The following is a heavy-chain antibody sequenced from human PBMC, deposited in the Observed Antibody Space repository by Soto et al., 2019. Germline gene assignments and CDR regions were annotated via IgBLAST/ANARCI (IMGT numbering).Heavy chain of an antibody. CDR2: FDPEDGET. Sequence: ASVKVSCKVSGYTLTELSMHWVRQAPGKGLEWMGGFDPEDGETIYAQKFQGRVTMTEDTSTDTAYMELSSLRSEDTAVYYCATTYCSGGSCTEGYFDYWGQGTLVTVSS. J-gene: IGHJ4*02. CDR1: GYTLTELS. D-gene: IGHD2-15*01. CDR3: ATTYCSGGSCTEGYFDY. V-gene: IGHV1-24*01.